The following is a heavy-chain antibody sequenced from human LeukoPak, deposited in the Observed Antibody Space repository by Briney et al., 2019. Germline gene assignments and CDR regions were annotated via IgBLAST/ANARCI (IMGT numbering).Heavy chain of an antibody. CDR1: VYTFMSHG. D-gene: IGHD3-16*01. J-gene: IGHJ3*02. V-gene: IGHV1-18*01. CDR2: ISGSSSNT. Sequence: GASVKVSCKAYVYTFMSHGISWVRQAPGQGLEWMGWISGSSSNTNSAQRLQGRVTMTTDTSTTTAYMELRSLRSDDTAVYYCARATGTWGHDGFDIWGQGTMVTV. CDR3: ARATGTWGHDGFDI.